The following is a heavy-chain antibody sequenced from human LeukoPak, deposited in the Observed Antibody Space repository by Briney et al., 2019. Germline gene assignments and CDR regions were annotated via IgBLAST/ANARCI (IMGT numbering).Heavy chain of an antibody. D-gene: IGHD5-12*01. CDR3: ARDGGYSGYDADC. Sequence: GGSLRLSCAASGFTFSTYSMKWVRQAPEKGLEWVSYISDSSAMYYADSVRGRFTISRENDKNSLFLQMNSLRAEDTAVYYCARDGGYSGYDADCWGQGTLVTVSS. CDR1: GFTFSTYS. V-gene: IGHV3-48*01. CDR2: ISDSSAM. J-gene: IGHJ4*02.